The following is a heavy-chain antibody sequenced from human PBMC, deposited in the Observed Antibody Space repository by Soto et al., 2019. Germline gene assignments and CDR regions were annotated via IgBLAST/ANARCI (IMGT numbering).Heavy chain of an antibody. Sequence: GASVKVSCKASGGTFSSYAISWVRQAPGQGLEWMGGIIPMFGTATHTQNFQGRLTITADESTSTAYMELSSLRSEDTAVYFCARSVGVTTLSYLDYWGQGTLVTVPQ. V-gene: IGHV1-69*13. J-gene: IGHJ4*02. D-gene: IGHD1-26*01. CDR1: GGTFSSYA. CDR3: ARSVGVTTLSYLDY. CDR2: IIPMFGTA.